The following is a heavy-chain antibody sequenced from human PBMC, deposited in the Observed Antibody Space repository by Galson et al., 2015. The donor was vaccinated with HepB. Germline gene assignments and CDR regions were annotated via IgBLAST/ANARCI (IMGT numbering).Heavy chain of an antibody. V-gene: IGHV5-51*01. D-gene: IGHD5-24*01. CDR2: IYPGDSDT. CDR3: ASQIFFRDGYEVFPFFDI. Sequence: QSGAEVKKPGESLKISCKGSGYSFTSYWIGWVRKMPGKGLEWMGIIYPGDSDTRYSPSFQGQVTISADKSISTAYLQWSSLKASDTAMYYCASQIFFRDGYEVFPFFDIWGQGTTVTVSS. J-gene: IGHJ3*02. CDR1: GYSFTSYW.